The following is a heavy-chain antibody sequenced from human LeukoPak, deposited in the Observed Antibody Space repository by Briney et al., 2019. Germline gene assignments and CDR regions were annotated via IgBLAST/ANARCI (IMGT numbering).Heavy chain of an antibody. CDR2: INPNSGGT. Sequence: ASVKVSCKASGYTFTGYYMHWVRQAPGQGLEWMGWINPNSGGTNYAQKFQGRVTMTRDTSISTAYMELSRLRSDDTAVYYCARPLRLLWFGEPGAFDIWGQGTMVTVSS. CDR3: ARPLRLLWFGEPGAFDI. V-gene: IGHV1-2*02. D-gene: IGHD3-10*01. J-gene: IGHJ3*02. CDR1: GYTFTGYY.